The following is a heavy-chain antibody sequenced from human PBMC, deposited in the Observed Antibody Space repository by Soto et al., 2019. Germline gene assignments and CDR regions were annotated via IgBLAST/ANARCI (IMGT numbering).Heavy chain of an antibody. Sequence: GASVKVSCKASGYTFTGYYMHWVRQAPGQGLGWMGWINPNSGGTNYAQKFQGRVTMTRDTSISTAYMELSRLRSDDTAVYYCARDPTYYYGSSGYYYPNWFDPWGQGTLVTVSS. D-gene: IGHD3-22*01. CDR2: INPNSGGT. V-gene: IGHV1-2*02. CDR1: GYTFTGYY. CDR3: ARDPTYYYGSSGYYYPNWFDP. J-gene: IGHJ5*02.